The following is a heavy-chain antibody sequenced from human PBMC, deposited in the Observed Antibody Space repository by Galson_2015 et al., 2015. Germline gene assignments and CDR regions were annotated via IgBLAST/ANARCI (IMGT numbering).Heavy chain of an antibody. D-gene: IGHD2-2*01. V-gene: IGHV3-30*18. CDR3: AKGPNHGSSTGCYVDY. CDR2: IRYDRSTN. CDR1: GFTFSSYA. Sequence: SLRLSCAASGFTFSSYAMRWVRQAPGKGLEWVADIRYDRSTNYYADSVKGRFTISRDNSKNTLYLQMNSLRDEDTAVYYCAKGPNHGSSTGCYVDYWGQGTLVTVSS. J-gene: IGHJ4*02.